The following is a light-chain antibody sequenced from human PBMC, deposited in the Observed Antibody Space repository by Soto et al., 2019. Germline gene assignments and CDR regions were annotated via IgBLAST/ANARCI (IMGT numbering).Light chain of an antibody. CDR3: QQRSNWPPEFT. Sequence: EIVLTQSPATLSLSPGERATPPCRAIQSVGSYLPWYQQKPGQAPRLLIYDASNRATGIPARFSGSGSGTDFTLTISSLEPEDFAVYYCQQRSNWPPEFTFGPGTKVDIK. J-gene: IGKJ3*01. V-gene: IGKV3-11*01. CDR1: QSVGSY. CDR2: DAS.